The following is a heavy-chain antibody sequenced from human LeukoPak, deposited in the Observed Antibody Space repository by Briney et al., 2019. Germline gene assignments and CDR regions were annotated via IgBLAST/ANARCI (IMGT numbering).Heavy chain of an antibody. Sequence: GGSLRLSCAASGFTFDDYGMSWVRQAPGKGLEWVANIKQDGSEKYYVDSVKGRFTISRDNAKNSLYLQMNSLRAEDPAVYYCARGPGATIPPSFDYWGQGTLVTVSS. CDR1: GFTFDDYG. J-gene: IGHJ4*02. CDR3: ARGPGATIPPSFDY. V-gene: IGHV3-7*01. D-gene: IGHD5-24*01. CDR2: IKQDGSEK.